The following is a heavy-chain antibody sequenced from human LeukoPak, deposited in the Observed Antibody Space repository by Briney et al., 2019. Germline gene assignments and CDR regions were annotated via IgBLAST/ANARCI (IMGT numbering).Heavy chain of an antibody. V-gene: IGHV4-59*01. CDR2: IFYSGST. Sequence: SETLSLTCTVSGGSISSYYWSWIRQPPGKGLEWIGYIFYSGSTNYNPSLKSRVTISVDTSKNQFSLKLSSVTAADTAVYYCARVFSYPLRAPFDPWGQGTLVTVSS. D-gene: IGHD3-3*01. J-gene: IGHJ5*02. CDR1: GGSISSYY. CDR3: ARVFSYPLRAPFDP.